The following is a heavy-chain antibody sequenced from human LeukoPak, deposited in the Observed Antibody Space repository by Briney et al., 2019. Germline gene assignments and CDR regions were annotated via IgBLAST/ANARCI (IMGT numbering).Heavy chain of an antibody. D-gene: IGHD3-22*01. J-gene: IGHJ4*02. V-gene: IGHV4-4*07. Sequence: PSETLSLTCTVSGGSTSSYYWSWIRQPAGKGLEWIGRIYTSGSTNYNPSLKSRVTMSVDTSKNQFSLKLSSVTAADTAVYYCARDYGYYDSSGYTLFDYWGQGTLVTVSS. CDR1: GGSTSSYY. CDR2: IYTSGST. CDR3: ARDYGYYDSSGYTLFDY.